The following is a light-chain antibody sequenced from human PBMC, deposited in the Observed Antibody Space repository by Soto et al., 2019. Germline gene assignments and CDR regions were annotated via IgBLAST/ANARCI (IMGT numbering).Light chain of an antibody. CDR2: DAS. Sequence: DIQMTQSPSTLSASVGDRVTITCRASQSISSWLAWYQQKPGKAPKLLIYDASCLESGVPSRFSGSGSGTEFTLTISSLQPDDFATYYCQQYNSYSLFGQETKLEIK. CDR1: QSISSW. V-gene: IGKV1-5*01. J-gene: IGKJ2*01. CDR3: QQYNSYSL.